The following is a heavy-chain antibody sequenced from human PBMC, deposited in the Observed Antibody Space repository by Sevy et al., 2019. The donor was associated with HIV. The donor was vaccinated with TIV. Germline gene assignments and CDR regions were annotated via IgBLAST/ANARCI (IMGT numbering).Heavy chain of an antibody. CDR3: ARDLPDYGDYGRFDP. Sequence: SETLSLTCTVSGDSISSGLYYWSWIRQPAGKGLEWIGRIYPGGSTNYNPSLRGRVSISVDTSTNQFSLKLNSVTAADTAVDYCARDLPDYGDYGRFDPWGQGTLVTVSS. J-gene: IGHJ5*02. CDR2: IYPGGST. D-gene: IGHD4-17*01. V-gene: IGHV4-61*02. CDR1: GDSISSGLYY.